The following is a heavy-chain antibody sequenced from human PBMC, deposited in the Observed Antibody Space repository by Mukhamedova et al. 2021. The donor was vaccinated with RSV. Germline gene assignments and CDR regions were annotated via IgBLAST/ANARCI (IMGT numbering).Heavy chain of an antibody. CDR3: ARLYGSGRFDY. V-gene: IGHV4-39*01. J-gene: IGHJ4*02. CDR2: IYYSGST. D-gene: IGHD3-10*01. Sequence: GSIYYSGSTYYNPFLKSRVTISVDTSKNQFSLKLSSVTAADTAVYYCARLYGSGRFDYWGQGTLGTVSS.